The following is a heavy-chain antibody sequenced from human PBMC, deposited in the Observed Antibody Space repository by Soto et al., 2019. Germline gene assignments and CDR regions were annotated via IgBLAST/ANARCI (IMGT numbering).Heavy chain of an antibody. CDR3: ARSSPYIVVRKPTGNQDYYGMDV. D-gene: IGHD2-2*01. CDR2: IIPVFGTT. V-gene: IGHV1-69*01. CDR1: GGTFSNYT. J-gene: IGHJ6*02. Sequence: QVQLVQSGAGVKKPGASVKVFCQASGGTFSNYTISWVRQAPGQGLEWMGGIIPVFGTTDYEQKVQGRVTITADGSTSTAYMKMSSLRSADPAVYYCARSSPYIVVRKPTGNQDYYGMDVWGPGTTVTVSS.